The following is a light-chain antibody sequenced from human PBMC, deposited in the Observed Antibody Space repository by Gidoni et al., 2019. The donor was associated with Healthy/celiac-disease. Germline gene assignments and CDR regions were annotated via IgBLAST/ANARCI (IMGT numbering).Light chain of an antibody. J-gene: IGKJ2*01. V-gene: IGKV3-11*01. CDR1: QSVSSF. Sequence: EIVLTQSPATLSLSPGERATLSCRASQSVSSFLAWYQHKPGPAPSLLIYDASNRATGIPARFSGSGSGTDFTLTISSLEPEDFAVYYCQQRRNWPPRYTFGQGTKLEIK. CDR3: QQRRNWPPRYT. CDR2: DAS.